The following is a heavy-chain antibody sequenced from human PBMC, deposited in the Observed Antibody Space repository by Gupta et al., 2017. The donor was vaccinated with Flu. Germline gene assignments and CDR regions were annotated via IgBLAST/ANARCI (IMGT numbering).Heavy chain of an antibody. V-gene: IGHV4-4*01. D-gene: IGHD6-19*01. CDR3: LMRLAVRNYYDY. CDR1: SVSSSSW. Sequence: SVSSSSWGTWVRQPPGKGLEWIGEIYHSGGTNYNPSLKSRVTISLDKSNNRFSLEVNSVTAADTAVYFCLMRLAVRNYYDYWGQGTLVTVSS. J-gene: IGHJ4*02. CDR2: IYHSGGT.